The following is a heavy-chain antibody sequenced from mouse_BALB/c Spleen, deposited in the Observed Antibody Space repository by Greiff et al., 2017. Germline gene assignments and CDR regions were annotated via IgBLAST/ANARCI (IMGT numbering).Heavy chain of an antibody. V-gene: IGHV3-2*02. CDR2: ISYSGST. CDR3: ARNYYGSSYAAY. CDR1: GYSITSDYA. J-gene: IGHJ3*01. Sequence: EVHLVESGPGLVKPSQSLSLTCTVTGYSITSDYAWNWIRQFPGNKLEWMGYISYSGSTSYNPSLKSRISITRDTSKNQFFLQLNSVTTEDTATYYCARNYYGSSYAAYWGQGTLVTVSA. D-gene: IGHD1-1*01.